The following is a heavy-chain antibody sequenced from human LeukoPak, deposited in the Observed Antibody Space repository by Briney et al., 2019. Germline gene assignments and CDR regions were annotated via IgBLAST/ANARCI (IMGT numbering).Heavy chain of an antibody. V-gene: IGHV3-7*01. J-gene: IGHJ4*02. CDR3: ARVITMIVVVIPYYFDY. Sequence: PGGSLRLSCAASGFTFSSYWMSWVRQAPGKGLEWVANIKQDGSEKYYVDSVKGRFTISRDNAKNSLYLQMNSLRAEDTAVYYCARVITMIVVVIPYYFDYWGQGTLVTVSS. CDR1: GFTFSSYW. CDR2: IKQDGSEK. D-gene: IGHD3-22*01.